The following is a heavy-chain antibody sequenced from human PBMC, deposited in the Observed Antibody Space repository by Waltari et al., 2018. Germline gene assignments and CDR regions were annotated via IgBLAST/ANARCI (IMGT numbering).Heavy chain of an antibody. D-gene: IGHD3-22*01. Sequence: VQLVQSGAEVKTPGSSVKVSCRPSGGTFSSYGICWVRQVPGPGLEWMGGIIPIFERRTFEQKFQARVTITADESTSTAYMELGSLRSEDTAVYYCAREKADYYDSSGYYYGGAYDIWGQGTLVTVSS. CDR3: AREKADYYDSSGYYYGGAYDI. CDR1: GGTFSSYG. V-gene: IGHV1-69*01. CDR2: IIPIFERR. J-gene: IGHJ3*02.